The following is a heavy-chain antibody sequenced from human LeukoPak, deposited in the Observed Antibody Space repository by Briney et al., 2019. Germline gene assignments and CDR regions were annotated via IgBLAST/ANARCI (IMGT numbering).Heavy chain of an antibody. V-gene: IGHV1-2*02. D-gene: IGHD1-26*01. CDR3: AVWGGSYYWVDY. CDR1: RYRFTAYY. J-gene: IGHJ4*02. CDR2: MNPSSGDT. Sequence: LVKASCKAVRYRFTAYYMHWVRQAPGQRLEGMGWMNPSSGDTSYAQMFQGRVTMTRDTPISTAYMELIRVTSDDTAVYYCAVWGGSYYWVDYWGQGTLVTVSS.